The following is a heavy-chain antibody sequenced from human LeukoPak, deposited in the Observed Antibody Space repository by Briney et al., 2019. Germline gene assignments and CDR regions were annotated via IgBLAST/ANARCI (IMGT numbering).Heavy chain of an antibody. D-gene: IGHD2-15*01. Sequence: PSETLSLTCTVSGGSISSYYWSWIRQPAGKGLEWIGRIYTSGSTNYNPSLKSRATMSVDTSKNQFSLKLSSVTAADTAVYYCAGVSQAPAYCSGGSCYSYPLYYYYMDVWGKGTTVTVSS. CDR1: GGSISSYY. CDR2: IYTSGST. CDR3: AGVSQAPAYCSGGSCYSYPLYYYYMDV. J-gene: IGHJ6*03. V-gene: IGHV4-4*07.